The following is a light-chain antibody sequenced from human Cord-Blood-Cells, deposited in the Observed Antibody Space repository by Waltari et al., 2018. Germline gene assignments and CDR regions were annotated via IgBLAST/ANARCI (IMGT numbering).Light chain of an antibody. CDR1: SSDVGGYNY. CDR3: YSYAGSYTWV. V-gene: IGLV2-11*01. Sequence: QSALTQPRSVSGSPGQSVPISCTGPSSDVGGYNYVSWYQQHPGKPPKLMIYDVSKRPSGVPDRFSGSKSGNTASLTISGLQAEDEADYYCYSYAGSYTWVFGGGTKLTVL. J-gene: IGLJ3*02. CDR2: DVS.